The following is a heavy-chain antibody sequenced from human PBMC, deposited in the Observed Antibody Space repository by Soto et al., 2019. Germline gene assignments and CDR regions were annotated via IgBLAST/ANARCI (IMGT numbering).Heavy chain of an antibody. J-gene: IGHJ4*02. D-gene: IGHD3-3*01. Sequence: EVQLVESGGGLVQPGGSLRLSCAASGFTFSSYSMNWVRQAPGKGLEWVSYISSSSSTIYYADSVKGRFTISRDNAKNSLYLQMNSLRAEDTAVYYCARDLLRRIAFFGVGLTPHYFDYWGQVTLVTVSS. V-gene: IGHV3-48*01. CDR2: ISSSSSTI. CDR3: ARDLLRRIAFFGVGLTPHYFDY. CDR1: GFTFSSYS.